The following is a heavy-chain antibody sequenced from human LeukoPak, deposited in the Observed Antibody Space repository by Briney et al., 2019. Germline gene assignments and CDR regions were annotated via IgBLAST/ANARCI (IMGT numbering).Heavy chain of an antibody. Sequence: ASVKVSCKASGGTFSSYAISWVRQAPGQGLEWMGGIIPIFGTANYAQKFQGRVTITADESTSTAYMELSSLRSEDTAVYYCARAVDKYYYHYGMDVWGQGTTVTVSS. J-gene: IGHJ6*02. CDR1: GGTFSSYA. CDR3: ARAVDKYYYHYGMDV. CDR2: IIPIFGTA. D-gene: IGHD5-12*01. V-gene: IGHV1-69*13.